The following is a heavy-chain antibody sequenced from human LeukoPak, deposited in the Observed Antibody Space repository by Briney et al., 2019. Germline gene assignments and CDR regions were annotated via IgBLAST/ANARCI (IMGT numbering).Heavy chain of an antibody. D-gene: IGHD2-2*01. J-gene: IGHJ5*02. Sequence: ETLSLTCTVSGGSISSYYWSWIRQPPGKGLEWVSAVSASGGTTYYADSVKGRFTISRDNSKNTLHLQMNSLRAEDTAVYHCAKEPREYCSSSSCPNWLDPWGQGTLVTVSS. CDR3: AKEPREYCSSSSCPNWLDP. CDR2: VSASGGTT. V-gene: IGHV3-23*01. CDR1: GGSISSYY.